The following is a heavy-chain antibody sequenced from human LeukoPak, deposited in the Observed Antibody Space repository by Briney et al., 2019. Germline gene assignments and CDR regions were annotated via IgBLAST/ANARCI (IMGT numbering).Heavy chain of an antibody. D-gene: IGHD2-15*01. CDR2: IIPILGIA. CDR1: GGTFSSYA. CDR3: ARSADCSGGSCYQNYYGMDV. Sequence: SVKVSCKASGGTFSSYAISWVRQAPGQGLGWMGRIIPILGIANYAQKFQGRVTITADKSTSTAYMELSSLRSEDTAVYYCARSADCSGGSCYQNYYGMDVWGQGTTVTVSS. V-gene: IGHV1-69*04. J-gene: IGHJ6*02.